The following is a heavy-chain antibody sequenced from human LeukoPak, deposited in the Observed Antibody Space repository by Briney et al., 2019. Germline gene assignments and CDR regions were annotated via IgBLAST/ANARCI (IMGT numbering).Heavy chain of an antibody. CDR1: GGTFSSYA. V-gene: IGHV1-69*04. Sequence: GSSVKVSCEASGGTFSSYAISWVRQAPGQGLEWMGRIIPILGIANYAQKFQGRVTITADKSTSTAYMELSSLRSEDTAVYYCAPFPPYDFWSGYYTGLTATKYNWFDPWGQGTLVTVS. CDR2: IIPILGIA. D-gene: IGHD3-3*01. CDR3: APFPPYDFWSGYYTGLTATKYNWFDP. J-gene: IGHJ5*02.